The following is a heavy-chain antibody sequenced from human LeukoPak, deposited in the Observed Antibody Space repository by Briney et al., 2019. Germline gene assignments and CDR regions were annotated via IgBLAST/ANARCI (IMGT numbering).Heavy chain of an antibody. CDR3: ARAMIVVVIPFDY. V-gene: IGHV3-30*02. CDR2: IRYDGSNK. CDR1: GFTFSSYG. Sequence: PGGSLRLSCAASGFTFSSYGMHWVRQAPGKGLEWEAFIRYDGSNKYYADSVKGRFTISRDNSKNTLYLQMNSLRAEDTAVYYCARAMIVVVIPFDYWGPGTLVTVSS. J-gene: IGHJ4*02. D-gene: IGHD3-22*01.